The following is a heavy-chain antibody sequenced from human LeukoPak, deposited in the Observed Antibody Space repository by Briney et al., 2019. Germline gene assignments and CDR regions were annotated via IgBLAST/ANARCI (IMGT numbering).Heavy chain of an antibody. CDR3: ARVLEGSSGQHWYFDL. CDR2: INHSGST. V-gene: IGHV4-34*01. J-gene: IGHJ2*01. D-gene: IGHD6-19*01. CDR1: GGSFSGYY. Sequence: SETLSLTCAVYGGSFSGYYWSWIRQPPGKGLEWIGEINHSGSTNYNPSLKSRVTISVDTSKNQFSLRLSSVTAADTAVYYCARVLEGSSGQHWYFDLWGRGTLVTVSS.